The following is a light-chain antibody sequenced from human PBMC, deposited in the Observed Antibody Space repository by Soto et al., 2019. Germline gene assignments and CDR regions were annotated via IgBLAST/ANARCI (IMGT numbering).Light chain of an antibody. V-gene: IGKV1-5*01. CDR1: QSISSW. CDR2: DAS. Sequence: EIQMTPSPSTLSESVGDRVTITSRASQSISSWLAWYQQKPGKAPKLLIYDASSLESGVPSRFSGSGSGTEFTLTISSLQPDDFATYYCQQYNSYSPETFGQGTKVDIK. CDR3: QQYNSYSPET. J-gene: IGKJ1*01.